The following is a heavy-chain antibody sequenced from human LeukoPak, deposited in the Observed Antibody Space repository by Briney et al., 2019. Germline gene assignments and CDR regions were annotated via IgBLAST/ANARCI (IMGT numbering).Heavy chain of an antibody. V-gene: IGHV3-20*04. CDR2: INWNGGST. J-gene: IGHJ5*02. Sequence: GGSLRLSCAASGFTFDDYGMSWVRQAPGKGLEWVSGINWNGGSTGYADSVKGRFTISRDNAKNSLYLQMNSLRAEDTAVYYCARRGYDFWSGYEGNWFDPWGQGTLVTVSS. CDR1: GFTFDDYG. CDR3: ARRGYDFWSGYEGNWFDP. D-gene: IGHD3-3*01.